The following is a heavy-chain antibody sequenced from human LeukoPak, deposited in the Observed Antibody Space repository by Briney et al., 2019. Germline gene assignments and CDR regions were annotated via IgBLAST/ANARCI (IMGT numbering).Heavy chain of an antibody. Sequence: GGSLRPSRALSRFPSCDYATDWVRQAPGKGLEWVAVISYDGRGNDYAASVKGRFTISRDNSQDTLYLQMDSLRTEDAVLYFGVLLSGDTNFLDYWAQGALVTVSS. CDR1: RFPSCDYA. CDR2: ISYDGRGN. D-gene: IGHD2-21*01. CDR3: VLLSGDTNFLDY. J-gene: IGHJ4*02. V-gene: IGHV3-30-3*01.